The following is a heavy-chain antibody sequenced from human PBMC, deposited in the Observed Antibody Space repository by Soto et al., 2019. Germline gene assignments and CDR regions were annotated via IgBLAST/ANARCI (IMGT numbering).Heavy chain of an antibody. CDR1: GFTFSTTG. D-gene: IGHD6-19*01. J-gene: IGHJ5*02. V-gene: IGHV3-30*18. CDR3: AKDLYGAGWYNYFDP. Sequence: GSLRLSCAASGFTFSTTGMHWVRQAPGKGLEWVAMISHDGGVKHYTDSVKGRFTISRDPSNNTVYLQMNSLRPEDTAMYHCAKDLYGAGWYNYFDPWGQGTLVTVSS. CDR2: ISHDGGVK.